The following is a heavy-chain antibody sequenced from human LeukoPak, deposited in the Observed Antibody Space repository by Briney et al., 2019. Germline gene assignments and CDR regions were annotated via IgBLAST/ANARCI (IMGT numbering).Heavy chain of an antibody. CDR1: GFTFSDYY. D-gene: IGHD1-26*01. CDR3: ARDSPGDYYYYYGMDV. J-gene: IGHJ6*02. CDR2: SSGSGSTI. Sequence: GGSLRLSCAASGFTFSDYYMSLIRLAPGKGLEWVSYSSGSGSTIYYADSVKGRFTISRDNAKNSLYLQMNSLRAEDTAVYYCARDSPGDYYYYYGMDVWGQGTTVTVSS. V-gene: IGHV3-11*01.